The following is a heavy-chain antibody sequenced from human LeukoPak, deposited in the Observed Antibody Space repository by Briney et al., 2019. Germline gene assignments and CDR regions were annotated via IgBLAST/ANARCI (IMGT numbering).Heavy chain of an antibody. V-gene: IGHV3-48*02. CDR2: IPNSGSPI. CDR1: GFTFSRYW. CDR3: VRDPEALDY. J-gene: IGHJ4*02. Sequence: GGSLRLSCAASGFTFSRYWMHWVRQAPGKGLQWVAYIPNSGSPIYYADSVKGRFTISRDNAKNSLYLQMNSLRDEDTAVYYCVRDPEALDYWGQGTLVTVSS.